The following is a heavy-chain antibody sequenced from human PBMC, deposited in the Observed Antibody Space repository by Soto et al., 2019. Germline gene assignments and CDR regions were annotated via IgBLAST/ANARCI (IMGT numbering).Heavy chain of an antibody. CDR1: GFTFSGYA. CDR2: ISGGGDAT. CDR3: ARKGSGSTGRPDVWYFEL. V-gene: IGHV3-23*01. J-gene: IGHJ2*01. Sequence: EVQLLDSGGGLVQPGGSLRLSCAASGFTFSGYALTWVRQAPGKGLEWVSAISGGGDATFYADSVKGRFTISRDNSKNTLYLQMSTLRAEDTAVYYCARKGSGSTGRPDVWYFELWGRGTLVTVSS. D-gene: IGHD3-10*01.